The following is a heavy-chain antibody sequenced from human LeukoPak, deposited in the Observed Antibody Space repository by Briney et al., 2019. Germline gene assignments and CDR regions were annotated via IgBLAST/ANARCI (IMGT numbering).Heavy chain of an antibody. D-gene: IGHD3-3*01. Sequence: GGSLRLSCAASGFTFSSYAMSWVRQAPGKGLEWVSAISGSGGSTYYADSVKGRFTISRDNSKNTLYLQMNSLRAEDTAVYYCAKDREYDFWSGYYFDYWGLGTLVTVSS. CDR1: GFTFSSYA. CDR2: ISGSGGST. J-gene: IGHJ4*02. CDR3: AKDREYDFWSGYYFDY. V-gene: IGHV3-23*01.